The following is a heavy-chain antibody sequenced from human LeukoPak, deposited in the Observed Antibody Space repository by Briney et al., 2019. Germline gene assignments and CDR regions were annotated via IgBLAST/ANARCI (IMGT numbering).Heavy chain of an antibody. CDR3: AREEYYYDSSGYRYFDL. V-gene: IGHV4-39*02. J-gene: IGHJ2*01. Sequence: SETLSLTCTVSGGSISSSSYYWGWIRQPPGKGLEWIGSIYYSGSTYYNPSLKSRVTIYVDTSKNQFSLKLSSVTAADTAVYYCAREEYYYDSSGYRYFDLWGRGTLVTVSS. CDR2: IYYSGST. CDR1: GGSISSSSYY. D-gene: IGHD3-22*01.